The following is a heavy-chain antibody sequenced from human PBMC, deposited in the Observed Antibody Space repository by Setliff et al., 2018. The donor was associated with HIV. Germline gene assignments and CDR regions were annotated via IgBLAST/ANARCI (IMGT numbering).Heavy chain of an antibody. CDR1: GYTFISYF. CDR2: INPNDGAT. J-gene: IGHJ4*02. CDR3: AREFQIAATDTRLASYFDY. V-gene: IGHV1-46*01. Sequence: ASVKVSCKASGYTFISYFFHWVRQAPGQGLEWMGIINPNDGATTYAQKFEGRVTMTRDTSTNTVYMVLSSLRSEDTAVHHCAREFQIAATDTRLASYFDYWGQGTLVTVSS. D-gene: IGHD6-13*01.